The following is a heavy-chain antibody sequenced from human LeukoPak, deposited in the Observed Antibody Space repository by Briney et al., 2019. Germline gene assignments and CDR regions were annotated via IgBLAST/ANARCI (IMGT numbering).Heavy chain of an antibody. CDR3: ARHGGSATSGWYPANY. Sequence: GESLKISCKGSGYTFTNYWIGWVRQMPGKGLEWMGSINPGGSDTRYSPSFQGQVTISADKSITTDYLQWSSLKASDTAIYYCARHGGSATSGWYPANYWGLGTLVTVSS. V-gene: IGHV5-51*01. CDR1: GYTFTNYW. CDR2: INPGGSDT. J-gene: IGHJ4*02. D-gene: IGHD6-19*01.